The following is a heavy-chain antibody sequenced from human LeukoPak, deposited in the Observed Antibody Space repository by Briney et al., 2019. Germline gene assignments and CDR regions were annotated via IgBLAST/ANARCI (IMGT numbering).Heavy chain of an antibody. CDR3: ASAEEGTK. CDR1: GYTFTAYF. Sequence: ASVTVSFKACGYTFTAYFIHWVRQARGKGGEGMGRINPNKGGTDYVQKLQGRVTMTKDTSISTAYMELSRLRTDDSAVDYCASAEEGTKWGQGTLVTVST. CDR2: INPNKGGT. D-gene: IGHD1-14*01. J-gene: IGHJ4*02. V-gene: IGHV1-2*06.